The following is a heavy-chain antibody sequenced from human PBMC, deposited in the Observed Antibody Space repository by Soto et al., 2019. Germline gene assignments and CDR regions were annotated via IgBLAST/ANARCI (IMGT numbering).Heavy chain of an antibody. CDR3: ARGSGSGANFDY. D-gene: IGHD2-15*01. CDR1: GGSISSSSYY. CDR2: IYYSGST. V-gene: IGHV4-39*01. J-gene: IGHJ4*02. Sequence: SETLSLTCTVSGGSISSSSYYWGWIRQPPGKGLERIGSIYYSGSTYYNPSLKSRVTISVDTSKNQFSLKLSSVTAADTAVYYCARGSGSGANFDYWGQGTLVTVSS.